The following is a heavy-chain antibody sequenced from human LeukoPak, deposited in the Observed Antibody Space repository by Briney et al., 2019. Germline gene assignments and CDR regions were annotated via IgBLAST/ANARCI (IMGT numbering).Heavy chain of an antibody. J-gene: IGHJ4*02. D-gene: IGHD6-19*01. V-gene: IGHV1-2*06. CDR1: GYTFTNYD. Sequence: ASVKVSCKASGYTFTNYDINWVRQAAGQGLEWMGRINPNSGGTNYAQKFQGRVTMTRDTSISTAYMELSRLRSDDTAVYYCASRNSGWYYWGQGTLVTVSS. CDR2: INPNSGGT. CDR3: ASRNSGWYY.